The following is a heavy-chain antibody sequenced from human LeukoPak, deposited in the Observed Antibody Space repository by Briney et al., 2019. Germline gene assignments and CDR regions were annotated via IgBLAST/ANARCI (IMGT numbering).Heavy chain of an antibody. V-gene: IGHV6-1*01. CDR2: TYYTSKWNT. Sequence: SQTLSLTCAISGDSVSTSGVAWNWVRQSPSRGLEWLGRTYYTSKWNTDYAVSVKSRIVVNPDTSKNQFSLQLNSVTSEDTAVYYCARGRASAFDVWVQCTMETVSS. CDR3: ARGRASAFDV. D-gene: IGHD6-25*01. J-gene: IGHJ3*01. CDR1: GDSVSTSGVA.